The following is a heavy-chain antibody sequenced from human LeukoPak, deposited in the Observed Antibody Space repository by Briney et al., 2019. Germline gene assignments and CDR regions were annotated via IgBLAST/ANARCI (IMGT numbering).Heavy chain of an antibody. Sequence: ASVNVSCKASGYTFTGYYMHWVRPAPGQGLEWMGRINPNSGGTNYAQKFQGRVTMTRDTSISTAYMELSRLRSDDTAVYYCARYHGSGSSYDYWGQGTLVTVSS. V-gene: IGHV1-2*06. CDR1: GYTFTGYY. CDR3: ARYHGSGSSYDY. D-gene: IGHD3-10*01. CDR2: INPNSGGT. J-gene: IGHJ4*02.